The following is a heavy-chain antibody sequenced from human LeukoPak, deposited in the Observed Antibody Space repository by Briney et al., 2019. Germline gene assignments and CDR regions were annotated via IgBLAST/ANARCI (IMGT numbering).Heavy chain of an antibody. J-gene: IGHJ4*02. CDR2: IGPTGSDR. V-gene: IGHV3-21*06. CDR1: GLTFSTSG. Sequence: GGSLRLSCTASGLTFSTSGFNWVRQAPGEGLEWVASIGPTGSDRYHADSIKGRFTISRDNANNFLYLQMNSLRAEDTAVYYCATETNGRHYDYWGQGTLLTVSS. D-gene: IGHD1-14*01. CDR3: ATETNGRHYDY.